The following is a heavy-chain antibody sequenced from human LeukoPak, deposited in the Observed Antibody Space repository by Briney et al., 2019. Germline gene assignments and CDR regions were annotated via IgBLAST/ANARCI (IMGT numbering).Heavy chain of an antibody. CDR1: GFTFDDYG. CDR3: TKVDGYNGGWYDY. Sequence: GRSLRLSCAASGFTFDDYGMHWVRQPPGKGLEWVSGISWNSGNIGYADSVKGRFTISRDNAKNSLYLQMDSLRAEDTAFYYCTKVDGYNGGWYDYWGQGTLVTVSS. V-gene: IGHV3-9*01. D-gene: IGHD6-19*01. CDR2: ISWNSGNI. J-gene: IGHJ4*02.